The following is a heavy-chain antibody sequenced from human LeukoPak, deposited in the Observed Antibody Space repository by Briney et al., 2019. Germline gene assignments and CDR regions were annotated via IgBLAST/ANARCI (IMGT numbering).Heavy chain of an antibody. Sequence: GGSLRPSCAASGFTFSSYGMHWVRQAPGKGLEWVAVIWYDGSNKYYADSVKGRFTISRDNSKNTLYLQMNSLRAEDTAVYYCARDLSSEQLAEFGFDYWGQGTLVTVSS. CDR2: IWYDGSNK. V-gene: IGHV3-33*01. D-gene: IGHD6-6*01. CDR1: GFTFSSYG. J-gene: IGHJ4*02. CDR3: ARDLSSEQLAEFGFDY.